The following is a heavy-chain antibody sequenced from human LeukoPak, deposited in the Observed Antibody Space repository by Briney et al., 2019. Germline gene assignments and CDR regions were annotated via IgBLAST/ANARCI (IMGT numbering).Heavy chain of an antibody. Sequence: GGSLRLSCAASGFTFSGYSMNWIRQAPGKGLEWVSYIDTSGSIIYYADSVKGRFTISRDNAKNSLYLQMNSLRAEDTAVYYCARERGSGFYIIDYWGQGTLVTVSS. D-gene: IGHD3-16*01. V-gene: IGHV3-48*04. CDR3: ARERGSGFYIIDY. J-gene: IGHJ4*02. CDR2: IDTSGSII. CDR1: GFTFSGYS.